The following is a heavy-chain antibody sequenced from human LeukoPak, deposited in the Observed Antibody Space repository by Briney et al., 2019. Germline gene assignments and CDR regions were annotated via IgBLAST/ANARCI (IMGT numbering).Heavy chain of an antibody. V-gene: IGHV4-34*01. Sequence: SETLSLTCAVYGGSFSGYYWSWIRQPPGKGLEWIGEINHSGSTNYNPSLKSRVTISVDTSKNQFSLHLSSVTAADTAVYYCARGHDYDILTGYYQVLDYFDYWGQGTLVTVSS. D-gene: IGHD3-9*01. J-gene: IGHJ4*02. CDR2: INHSGST. CDR3: ARGHDYDILTGYYQVLDYFDY. CDR1: GGSFSGYY.